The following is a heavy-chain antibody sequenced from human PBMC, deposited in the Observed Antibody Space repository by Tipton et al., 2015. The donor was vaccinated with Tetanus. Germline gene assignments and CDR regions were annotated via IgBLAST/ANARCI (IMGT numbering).Heavy chain of an antibody. CDR3: ARDQGGGRFVLVNWFDP. J-gene: IGHJ5*02. Sequence: TLSLTCSVSGGSISGSSYYWSWIRQPPGKALEWIGSIYYSGSTFYHPSLQSRVTISVDTSKNQFSLNVSSVTAADTAVYYCARDQGGGRFVLVNWFDPWGQGTLVTVSS. CDR1: GGSISGSSYY. V-gene: IGHV4-39*07. CDR2: IYYSGST. D-gene: IGHD2-8*02.